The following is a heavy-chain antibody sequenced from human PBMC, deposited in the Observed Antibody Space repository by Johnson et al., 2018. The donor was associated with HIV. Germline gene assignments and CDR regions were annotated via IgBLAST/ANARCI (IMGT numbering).Heavy chain of an antibody. J-gene: IGHJ3*02. D-gene: IGHD4-17*01. CDR1: GFIFRDYY. Sequence: QVQLVESGGGLVKPRGSLRLSCAASGFIFRDYYMSWIRQAPGKGLEWVSYISSSGSSIYYADSVKGRFTISGDNAKSSLYLQMNGLRAEDTAVYYCARASTTVTTGDDAFDIWGQGTMVTVSS. CDR3: ARASTTVTTGDDAFDI. V-gene: IGHV3-11*04. CDR2: ISSSGSSI.